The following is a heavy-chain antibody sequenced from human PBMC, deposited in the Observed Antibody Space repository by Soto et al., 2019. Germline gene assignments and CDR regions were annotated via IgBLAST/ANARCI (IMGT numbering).Heavy chain of an antibody. D-gene: IGHD6-13*01. CDR3: ARDVYSSSWYFDY. CDR1: GFTFSSGW. CDR2: INSDGSST. J-gene: IGHJ4*02. Sequence: PGGSLRLSCASSGFTFSSGWMHLVLQAPGKGLVWVSRINSDGSSTSYADSVKGRFTISRDNAKNTLYLQMNSLRAEDTAVYYCARDVYSSSWYFDYWGQGTLVTVSS. V-gene: IGHV3-74*01.